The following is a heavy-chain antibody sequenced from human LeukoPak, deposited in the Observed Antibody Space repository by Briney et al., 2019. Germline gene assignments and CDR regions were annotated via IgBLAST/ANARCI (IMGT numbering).Heavy chain of an antibody. V-gene: IGHV3-23*01. CDR3: ATVMGSSPSTAYFAY. D-gene: IGHD6-6*01. J-gene: IGHJ4*02. Sequence: PGGSLRLSCGGSGFTFSRNAINWVRQTPGKGLEWLSAISSDGRYIYYTDSVKGRFTTSIDNSRNTVYLQMNGLRVEATAVYSCATVMGSSPSTAYFAYWGQGTLVTVSS. CDR1: GFTFSRNA. CDR2: ISSDGRYI.